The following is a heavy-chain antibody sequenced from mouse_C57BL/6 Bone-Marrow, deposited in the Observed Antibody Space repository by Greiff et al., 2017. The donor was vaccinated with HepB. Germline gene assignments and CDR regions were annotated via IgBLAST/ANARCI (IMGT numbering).Heavy chain of an antibody. V-gene: IGHV1-26*01. Sequence: EVQLQQSGPELVKPGASVKISCKASGYTFTDYYMNWVKQSHGKSLEWIGDINPNNGGTSYNQKFKGKATLTVDKSSSTAYMELRSLTSEDSAVYSCARYWEDYWGQGTSVTVSS. CDR1: GYTFTDYY. J-gene: IGHJ4*01. CDR2: INPNNGGT. D-gene: IGHD4-1*01. CDR3: ARYWEDY.